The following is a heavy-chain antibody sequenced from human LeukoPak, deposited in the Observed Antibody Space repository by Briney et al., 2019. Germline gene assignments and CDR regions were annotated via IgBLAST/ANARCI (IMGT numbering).Heavy chain of an antibody. Sequence: KPGESLKISCKGSGYSFIRYWIAWVRQMPGKGLEWMGIIYPGDSDTRYNPSFQGQVTISADKSISTAYLQWSSLKASDTAIYYCARHDGYYYESSGYFVWGQGTLVTVSS. CDR2: IYPGDSDT. V-gene: IGHV5-51*01. D-gene: IGHD3-22*01. CDR1: GYSFIRYW. J-gene: IGHJ4*02. CDR3: ARHDGYYYESSGYFV.